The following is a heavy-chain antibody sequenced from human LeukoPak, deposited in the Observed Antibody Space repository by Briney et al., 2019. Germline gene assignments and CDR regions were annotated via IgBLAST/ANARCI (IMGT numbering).Heavy chain of an antibody. D-gene: IGHD3-10*01. CDR3: AKFMVRGVISFIDY. J-gene: IGHJ4*02. V-gene: IGHV3-23*01. CDR1: GFTFSSYA. CDR2: ISGSGGST. Sequence: GGSLRLSCAASGFTFSSYAMSWVRQAPGKGLEWVSAISGSGGSTYYADSVKGRFTISRDNSKNTLYLQMNSLRAEDTAVYYCAKFMVRGVISFIDYSGQGTLVTVSS.